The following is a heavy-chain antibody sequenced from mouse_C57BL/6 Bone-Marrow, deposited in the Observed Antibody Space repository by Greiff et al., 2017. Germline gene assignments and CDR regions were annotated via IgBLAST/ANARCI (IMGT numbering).Heavy chain of an antibody. V-gene: IGHV1-69*01. CDR2: LYPSDSYT. D-gene: IGHD1-1*01. Sequence: QVQLQQPGAELVMPGASVKLSCKASGYTFTSYWMHWVKQRPGQGLEWIGELYPSDSYTNYNQKFKGKSTLTVDKSSSTAYMQLSSLTSEDSAVYYCARSYEDEDGFAYWGQGTLVTAAA. CDR1: GYTFTSYW. CDR3: ARSYEDEDGFAY. J-gene: IGHJ3*01.